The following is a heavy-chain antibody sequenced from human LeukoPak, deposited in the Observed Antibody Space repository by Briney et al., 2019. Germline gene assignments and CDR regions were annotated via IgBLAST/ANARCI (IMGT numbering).Heavy chain of an antibody. CDR2: IYTSGNT. J-gene: IGHJ4*02. D-gene: IGHD3-22*01. CDR3: AGDYYDSSGSTAAYY. Sequence: SETLSLTCTVSGGSISSGSYYWSWIRQPAGKGLEWIGRIYTSGNTNYNPSLKSRVTISVDTSKNQFSLKLSSVTAADTAVYYCAGDYYDSSGSTAAYYWGQGTLVTVSS. V-gene: IGHV4-61*02. CDR1: GGSISSGSYY.